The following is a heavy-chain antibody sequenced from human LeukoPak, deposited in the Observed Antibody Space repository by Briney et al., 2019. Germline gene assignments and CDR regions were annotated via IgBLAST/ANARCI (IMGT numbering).Heavy chain of an antibody. V-gene: IGHV1-2*02. Sequence: GASVKVSCKASGYTFTSYGISWVRQAPGQGPEWMGWINPNSGGTNYAQKFQGRVTMTRDTSISTAYMELSRLRSDDTAVYYCARWSVDLPTIGFDYWGQGTLVTVSS. J-gene: IGHJ4*02. CDR3: ARWSVDLPTIGFDY. D-gene: IGHD3-9*01. CDR1: GYTFTSYG. CDR2: INPNSGGT.